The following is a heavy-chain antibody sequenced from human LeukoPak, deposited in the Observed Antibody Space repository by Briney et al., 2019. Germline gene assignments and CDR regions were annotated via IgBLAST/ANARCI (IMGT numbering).Heavy chain of an antibody. CDR3: ARRRYDWRGDFAN. Sequence: PGGSLRLSCAASGFTVSSYAMGWVRQAPGKGLEWVSAIGGGGTLYYADSVKGRFSISRDISKNTLLLQMNSLRAEDTAVYYCARRRYDWRGDFANWGQGTLVTVSS. V-gene: IGHV3-23*01. J-gene: IGHJ4*02. D-gene: IGHD3-3*01. CDR1: GFTVSSYA. CDR2: IGGGGTL.